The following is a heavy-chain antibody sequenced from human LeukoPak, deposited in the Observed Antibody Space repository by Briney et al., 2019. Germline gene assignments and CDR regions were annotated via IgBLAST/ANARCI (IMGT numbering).Heavy chain of an antibody. J-gene: IGHJ5*02. Sequence: SETLSLTCAVSGGSISSGGYSWSWIRQPPGTGLEWIGYIYHSGSTYYNPSLKSRVTISVDRSKNQFSLKLSSVTAADTAVYYCARDGGGFDPWGQGTLVTVSS. CDR3: ARDGGGFDP. CDR1: GGSISSGGYS. D-gene: IGHD3-10*01. V-gene: IGHV4-30-2*01. CDR2: IYHSGST.